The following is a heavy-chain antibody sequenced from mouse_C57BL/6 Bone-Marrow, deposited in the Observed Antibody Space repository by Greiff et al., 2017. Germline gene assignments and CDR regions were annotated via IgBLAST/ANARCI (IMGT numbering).Heavy chain of an antibody. CDR1: GYTFTSYG. Sequence: QVQLQQSGAELARPGASVKLSCKASGYTFTSYGISWVKQRPGQGLEWIGEIYPRSGNTYYNEKFKGKATLTADKSSSTAYMELRSLTSEDSAVYFCARRPYAVDYWGQGTSVTVSS. V-gene: IGHV1-81*01. J-gene: IGHJ4*01. CDR3: ARRPYAVDY. CDR2: IYPRSGNT.